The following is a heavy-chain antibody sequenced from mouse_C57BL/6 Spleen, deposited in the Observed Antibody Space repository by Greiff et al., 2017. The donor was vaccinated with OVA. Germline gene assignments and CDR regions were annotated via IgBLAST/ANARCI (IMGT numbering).Heavy chain of an antibody. D-gene: IGHD3-2*02. CDR2: INPNNGGT. V-gene: IGHV1-26*01. Sequence: VQLQQSGPELVKPGASVKISCKASGYTFTDYYMNWVKQSHGKSLEWIGDINPNNGGTSYNQKFKGKATLTVDKSSSTAYMELRSLTSEDSAVYYCARGETAQAPWFAYWGQGTLVTVSA. CDR1: GYTFTDYY. CDR3: ARGETAQAPWFAY. J-gene: IGHJ3*01.